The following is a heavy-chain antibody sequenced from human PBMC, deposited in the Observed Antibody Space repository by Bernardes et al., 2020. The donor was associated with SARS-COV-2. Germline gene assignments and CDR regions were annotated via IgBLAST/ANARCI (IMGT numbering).Heavy chain of an antibody. CDR1: GFISTYKD. D-gene: IGHD6-19*01. Sequence: GGPLRPSVAPSGFISTYKDMGWVPRAPGRGREGGPAIGSGGSNTYSADSVKGRFTISRDNSKNTLYLQMNSLRAEDTALYYCATHTGSGWPHFDYWGQGTLVTVSS. CDR3: ATHTGSGWPHFDY. CDR2: IGSGGSNT. J-gene: IGHJ4*02. V-gene: IGHV3-23*01.